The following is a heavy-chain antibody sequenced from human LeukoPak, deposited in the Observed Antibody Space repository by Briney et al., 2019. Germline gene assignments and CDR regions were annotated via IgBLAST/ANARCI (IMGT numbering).Heavy chain of an antibody. J-gene: IGHJ4*02. D-gene: IGHD5-18*01. CDR1: GYFLTLGYY. CDR3: ARNSSVDTAMARDYFDY. Sequence: SETLSLTSAVYGYFLTLGYYWGCSRQPPAKGVECIACIDHSGSTYYNPTFKRRVTISVDTSKNQSSLKLSSVTAADTAVYYCARNSSVDTAMARDYFDYWGQGTLVTVSS. V-gene: IGHV4-38-2*01. CDR2: IDHSGST.